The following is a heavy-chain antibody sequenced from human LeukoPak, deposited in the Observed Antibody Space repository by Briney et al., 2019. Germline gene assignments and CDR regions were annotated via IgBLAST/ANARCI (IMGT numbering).Heavy chain of an antibody. CDR3: AKGEWLDN. CDR2: INGAGSST. CDR1: GFTFSSYW. Sequence: GGSLRLSCAASGFTFSSYWMHWVRQTPGKGLVWVSRINGAGSSTTYADSVKGRFTLSRDNAKNTLYLQIDSLRAEDTAAYYCAKGEWLDNWGQGTLVTVSS. V-gene: IGHV3-74*01. J-gene: IGHJ4*02. D-gene: IGHD6-19*01.